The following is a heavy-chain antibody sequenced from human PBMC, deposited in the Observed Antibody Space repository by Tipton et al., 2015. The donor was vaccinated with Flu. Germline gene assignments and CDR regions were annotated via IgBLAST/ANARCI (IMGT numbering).Heavy chain of an antibody. J-gene: IGHJ4*02. CDR1: GFTFRRFW. CDR3: ARGLSRDAYGDYFFDY. D-gene: IGHD2-21*01. Sequence: SLRLSCAASGFTFRRFWMSWVRQAPGKGLEWVANIKQDRSEEYYLGSVEGRFTISRDNAKNSLYLQMNNLRAEDTAIYYCARGLSRDAYGDYFFDYWGQGNLVTVSS. V-gene: IGHV3-7*01. CDR2: IKQDRSEE.